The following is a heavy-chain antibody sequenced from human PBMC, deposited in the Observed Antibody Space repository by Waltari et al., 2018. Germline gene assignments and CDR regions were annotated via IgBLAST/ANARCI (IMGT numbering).Heavy chain of an antibody. CDR2: LDAEYVET. CDR3: ATHQNVGYYYGMDV. CDR1: GYTLTELS. J-gene: IGHJ6*02. V-gene: IGHV1-24*01. Sequence: QVQLVQSGAEVKKPGASVKVSCKVSGYTLTELSMHWVRQAPGKGLEWRGGLDAEYVETIYAQKFQGRVTMTEDTSTDTAYMELSSLRAEDTAVYYCATHQNVGYYYGMDVWGQGTTVTVSS.